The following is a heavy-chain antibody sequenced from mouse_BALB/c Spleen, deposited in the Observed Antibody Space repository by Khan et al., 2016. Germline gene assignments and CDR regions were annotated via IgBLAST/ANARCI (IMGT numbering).Heavy chain of an antibody. V-gene: IGHV1-9*01. CDR3: TRAYYVNYEAMDY. CDR2: IIPCIDTT. J-gene: IGHJ4*01. CDR1: GYTFSSYW. D-gene: IGHD2-10*01. Sequence: QVQLQQSGAELMKPGASVRISCTATGYTFSSYWIEWVKERPGHGLEWVGEIIPCIDTTNYNENFKGKVAFTADTSSNTAYMQLSSLTPEDTAVYYCTRAYYVNYEAMDYWGQGTAVTVSS.